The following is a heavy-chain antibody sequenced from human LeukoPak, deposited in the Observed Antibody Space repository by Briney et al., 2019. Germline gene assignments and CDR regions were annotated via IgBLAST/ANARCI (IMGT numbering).Heavy chain of an antibody. CDR1: GGSFSGYY. D-gene: IGHD2-8*01. V-gene: IGHV4-34*01. J-gene: IGHJ3*02. CDR3: ARRTRVRDIVLSRPNAFDI. CDR2: INHSGST. Sequence: SETLSLTCAVYGGSFSGYYWSWIRQPPGKGLELIGEINHSGSTNYNPSLKSRVTISVDTSKNQFSLKLSSVTAADTAVYYCARRTRVRDIVLSRPNAFDIWGQGTMVTVSS.